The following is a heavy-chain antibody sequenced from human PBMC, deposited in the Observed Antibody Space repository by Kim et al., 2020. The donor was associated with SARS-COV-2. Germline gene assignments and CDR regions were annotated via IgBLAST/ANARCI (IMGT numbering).Heavy chain of an antibody. Sequence: GGSLRLSCAASGFTFSSYAMSWVRQAPGKGLEWVSAISGSGGSTYYADSVKGRFTISRDNSKNTLYLQMNSLRAEDTAVYYCAKDPSIYSSGWYGYWGQGTLVTVSS. J-gene: IGHJ4*02. CDR1: GFTFSSYA. D-gene: IGHD6-19*01. CDR2: ISGSGGST. V-gene: IGHV3-23*01. CDR3: AKDPSIYSSGWYGY.